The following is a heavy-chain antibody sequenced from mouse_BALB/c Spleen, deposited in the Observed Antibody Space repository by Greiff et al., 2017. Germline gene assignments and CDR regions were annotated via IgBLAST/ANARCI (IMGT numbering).Heavy chain of an antibody. CDR2: ISYSGST. Sequence: EVQLQESGPSLVKPSQTLSLTCSVTGDSITSGYWNWIRKFPGNKLEYMGYISYSGSTYYNPSLKSRISITRDTSKNLYYLQLNSVTTEDTATYYCARWDGNYLYAMDYWGQGTSVTVSS. D-gene: IGHD2-1*01. J-gene: IGHJ4*01. CDR1: GDSITSGY. CDR3: ARWDGNYLYAMDY. V-gene: IGHV3-8*02.